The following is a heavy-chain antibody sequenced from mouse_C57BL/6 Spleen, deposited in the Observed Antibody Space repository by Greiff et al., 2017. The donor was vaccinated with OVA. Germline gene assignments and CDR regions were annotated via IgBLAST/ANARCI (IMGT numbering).Heavy chain of an antibody. CDR2: IYPGDGDT. J-gene: IGHJ3*01. V-gene: IGHV1-82*01. CDR1: GYAFSSSW. D-gene: IGHD2-3*01. Sequence: QVQLQQSGPELVKPGASVKISCKASGYAFSSSWMNWVKQRPGKGLEWIGRIYPGDGDTNYNGTFKGKATLTADKSSSTAYMQLSSLTSEDSAVYYCARTYDGYSAWFAYWGQGTLVTVSA. CDR3: ARTYDGYSAWFAY.